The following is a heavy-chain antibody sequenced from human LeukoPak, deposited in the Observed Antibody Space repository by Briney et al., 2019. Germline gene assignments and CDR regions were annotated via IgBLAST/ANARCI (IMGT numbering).Heavy chain of an antibody. CDR3: ARDAGHQLSRRNYYAMDV. CDR1: GGSIGSGDYY. V-gene: IGHV4-30-4*01. D-gene: IGHD2-2*01. Sequence: SETLSLTCTVSGGSIGSGDYYWSWIRQPPGKGLEWIGYIYYSGSTYYNPSLKSRVTISVDTSKNQFSLKLSSVTAADTAVYYCARDAGHQLSRRNYYAMDVWGQGTTVTVSS. CDR2: IYYSGST. J-gene: IGHJ6*02.